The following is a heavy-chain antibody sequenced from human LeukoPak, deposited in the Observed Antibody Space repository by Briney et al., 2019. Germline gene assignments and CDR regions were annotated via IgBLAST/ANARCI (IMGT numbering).Heavy chain of an antibody. CDR1: GFTFSSYS. V-gene: IGHV3-21*01. D-gene: IGHD2-15*01. CDR2: ISSSSSYI. J-gene: IGHJ4*02. CDR3: ASTCSGGSCYSYGFDY. Sequence: GGSLRLSCAASGFTFSSYSMNWVRQAPGKGLEWVSSISSSSSYIYYADSVKGRFTISRDNAKNSLYLQMNSLRVEDTAVHYCASTCSGGSCYSYGFDYWGQGTLVTVSS.